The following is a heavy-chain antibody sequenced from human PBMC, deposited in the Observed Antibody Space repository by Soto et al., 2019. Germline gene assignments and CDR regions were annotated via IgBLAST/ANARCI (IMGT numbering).Heavy chain of an antibody. Sequence: SETLSLTCTVSAASFSKYYWSWIRQPPGRGLEWIGYIYFNGNTNYNPSLKRRVTISIDTSKKQISLNLTSVADADTAVYYCASVTFGGVVLAHWGQGTLVTVSS. CDR2: IYFNGNT. CDR3: ASVTFGGVVLAH. CDR1: AASFSKYY. V-gene: IGHV4-59*01. J-gene: IGHJ4*02. D-gene: IGHD3-16*01.